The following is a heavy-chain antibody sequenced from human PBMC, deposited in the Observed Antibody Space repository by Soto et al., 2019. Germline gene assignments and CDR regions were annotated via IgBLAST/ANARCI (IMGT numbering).Heavy chain of an antibody. J-gene: IGHJ6*02. CDR1: GGTFSSYA. D-gene: IGHD6-6*01. Sequence: SVQGSCKASGGTFSSYAIIWVRQAPGQGLEWMGGIIPIFGTANYAQKFQGRVTITADESTSTAYMELSSLRSEDTAVYYCARATARPGYYYYGMDVWGQGTTVTVSS. V-gene: IGHV1-69*13. CDR2: IIPIFGTA. CDR3: ARATARPGYYYYGMDV.